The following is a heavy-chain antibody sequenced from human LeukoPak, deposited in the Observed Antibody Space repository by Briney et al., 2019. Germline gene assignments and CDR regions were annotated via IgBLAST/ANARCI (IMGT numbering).Heavy chain of an antibody. CDR1: GYTFTGYY. Sequence: ASVKVSCKASGYTFTGYYMHWVRQAPGQGLEWMGIINPSGGSTSYAQKFQGRVTMTRDTSTGTVYMELSSLRSEDTAVYYCARGDYVWGSTSARFDYWGQGTLVTVSS. CDR3: ARGDYVWGSTSARFDY. V-gene: IGHV1-46*01. D-gene: IGHD3-16*01. J-gene: IGHJ4*02. CDR2: INPSGGST.